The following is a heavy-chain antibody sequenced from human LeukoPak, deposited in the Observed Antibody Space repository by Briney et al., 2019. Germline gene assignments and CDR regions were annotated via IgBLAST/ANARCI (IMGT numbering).Heavy chain of an antibody. Sequence: GGSLRLSCAASGFTFSSYAMSWVRQPPGKGLEWVSAISGSGGRTYYADSVQGRFTISRDNSKNTLYLQMNSLRAEDTAVYYCAKGSPIFGVVIPPDYWGQGTLVTVSS. D-gene: IGHD3-3*01. J-gene: IGHJ4*02. CDR1: GFTFSSYA. CDR2: ISGSGGRT. V-gene: IGHV3-23*01. CDR3: AKGSPIFGVVIPPDY.